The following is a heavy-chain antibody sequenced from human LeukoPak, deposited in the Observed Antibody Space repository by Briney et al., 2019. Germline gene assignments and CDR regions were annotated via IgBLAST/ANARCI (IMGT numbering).Heavy chain of an antibody. CDR3: VREAITMIRGIRVKWFDP. Sequence: PGRSLRLSCAASGFTFDDYAMHWVRQAPGKGLEWVAIISYDGSSNYAGSVKGRFTISRDNSKNTQYLQMNSLRTEDTAVYYCVREAITMIRGIRVKWFDPWGQGTLVTVSS. CDR2: ISYDGSS. J-gene: IGHJ5*02. V-gene: IGHV3-30-3*01. CDR1: GFTFDDYA. D-gene: IGHD3-10*01.